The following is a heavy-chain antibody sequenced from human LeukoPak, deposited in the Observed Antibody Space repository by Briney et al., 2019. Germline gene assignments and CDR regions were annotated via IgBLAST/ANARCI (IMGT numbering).Heavy chain of an antibody. CDR2: ISYDGSNK. CDR1: GFTFSSYS. Sequence: GGSLRLSCAASGFTFSSYSMNWVRQAPGKGLEWVAVISYDGSNKYYADSVKGRFTISRDNSKNTLYLQMNSLRAEDTAVYYCAKEGPYGDYFDYWGQGTLVTVSS. CDR3: AKEGPYGDYFDY. J-gene: IGHJ4*02. D-gene: IGHD4-17*01. V-gene: IGHV3-30*18.